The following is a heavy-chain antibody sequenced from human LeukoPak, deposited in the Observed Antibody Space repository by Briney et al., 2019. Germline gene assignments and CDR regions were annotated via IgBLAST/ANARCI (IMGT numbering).Heavy chain of an antibody. J-gene: IGHJ4*02. CDR1: GFTFRTYA. CDR3: ARDRTLYYYGSGSSYYFDY. V-gene: IGHV3-30*01. D-gene: IGHD3-10*01. CDR2: ISYDGSNK. Sequence: PGRSLRLSCAASGFTFRTYAMNWVRQAPGKGLEWVAVISYDGSNKYYADSVKGRFTISRDNSKNTLYVQMYSLRAEDTAVYYCARDRTLYYYGSGSSYYFDYWGQGTLVTVSS.